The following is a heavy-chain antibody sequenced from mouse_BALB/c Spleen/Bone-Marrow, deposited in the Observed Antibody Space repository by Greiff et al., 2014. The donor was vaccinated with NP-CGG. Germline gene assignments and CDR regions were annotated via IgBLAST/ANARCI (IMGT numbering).Heavy chain of an antibody. V-gene: IGHV1-39*01. J-gene: IGHJ3*01. D-gene: IGHD2-14*01. CDR3: AISIEYRPLVY. Sequence: LQESGPEPEKPGASVKISCKASGYSFTGYNMNWVKQNNGKSLEWIGNIDPYYGGISYNQKFKGKATLTVDKSSNTAYMQLKSLTSEDSAIYYCAISIEYRPLVYWGQGTLVTVSA. CDR1: GYSFTGYN. CDR2: IDPYYGGI.